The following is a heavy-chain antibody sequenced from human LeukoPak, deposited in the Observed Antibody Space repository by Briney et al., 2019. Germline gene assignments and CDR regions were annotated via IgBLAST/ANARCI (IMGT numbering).Heavy chain of an antibody. Sequence: GGSLRLSCAASGFTFSSYWMHWVRQAPGKGLVWVSRINSAGSSTSYADSVKGRFTISRDNAKNTLYLQMNSLRAEDTAVYYCAKGYTYGYAFDIWGQGTMVTVSS. CDR2: INSAGSST. CDR1: GFTFSSYW. D-gene: IGHD5-18*01. V-gene: IGHV3-74*01. CDR3: AKGYTYGYAFDI. J-gene: IGHJ3*02.